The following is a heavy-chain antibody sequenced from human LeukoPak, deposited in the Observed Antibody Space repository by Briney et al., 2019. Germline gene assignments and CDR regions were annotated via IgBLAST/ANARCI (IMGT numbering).Heavy chain of an antibody. CDR2: IYYSGST. Sequence: SETLPLTCTVSGGSISSYYWSWIRQPPGKGLEWIGFIYYSGSTSYNPSLKSQVTISVDTSKNQLSLKLSSVTAADTAAYYCARSKSGSYGCFDPWGQGTLVTVSS. CDR1: GGSISSYY. V-gene: IGHV4-59*01. CDR3: ARSKSGSYGCFDP. D-gene: IGHD1-26*01. J-gene: IGHJ5*02.